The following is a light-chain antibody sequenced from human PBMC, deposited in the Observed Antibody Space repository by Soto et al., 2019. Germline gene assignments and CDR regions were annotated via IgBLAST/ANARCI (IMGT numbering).Light chain of an antibody. J-gene: IGKJ2*01. V-gene: IGKV1-5*03. Sequence: DIQMTQSPSTLSASVGDRVTITCRSSQSIGKGLAWYQQKPGKAPKLLIYKASSLESGVPSRFSGSGSGTEFTLTISSLQPDDSATYSCQQYNSFSFTFGQGTNLEIQ. CDR3: QQYNSFSFT. CDR2: KAS. CDR1: QSIGKG.